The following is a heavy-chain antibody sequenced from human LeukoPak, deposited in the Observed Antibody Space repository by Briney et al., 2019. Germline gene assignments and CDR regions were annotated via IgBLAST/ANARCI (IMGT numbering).Heavy chain of an antibody. CDR2: INPNSGGT. CDR3: ARGGTTRPDYYYYYMDV. J-gene: IGHJ6*03. V-gene: IGHV1-2*02. Sequence: ASVKVSCKASGYTYTGYYMHWVRQAPGQGLEWMGWINPNSGGTNHAQKFQGRVTMTRDTSISTAYMELSRLRSDDTAVYYCARGGTTRPDYYYYYMDVWGKGTTVTVSS. D-gene: IGHD1-7*01. CDR1: GYTYTGYY.